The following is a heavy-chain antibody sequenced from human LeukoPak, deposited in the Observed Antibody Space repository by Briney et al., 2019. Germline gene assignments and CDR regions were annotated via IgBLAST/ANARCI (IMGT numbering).Heavy chain of an antibody. D-gene: IGHD2-2*01. CDR1: GSINSYY. V-gene: IGHV4-4*09. J-gene: IGHJ3*02. CDR2: IYTSRSS. Sequence: SETLALTCTVSGSINSYYWSWIRQPPGKGPEWIGYIYTSRSSNYNPSLKSRLTISVDTSKNQFSLDLSSVTAADTAVYYCARQKCTSTSCLSKNAFDIWGQGTMVTVSS. CDR3: ARQKCTSTSCLSKNAFDI.